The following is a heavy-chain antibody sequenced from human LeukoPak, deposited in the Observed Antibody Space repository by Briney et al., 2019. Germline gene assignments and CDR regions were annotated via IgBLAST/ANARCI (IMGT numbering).Heavy chain of an antibody. CDR2: IYHSGST. Sequence: SETLSLTCAVSGGSISSSNWWSWVRQPPGKGLEWIGEIYHSGSTNYNPSLKSRVTISVDKSKNQFSLKLSSVTAADTAVYYCARMGLQPGGPFDYWGQGTLVTVSS. J-gene: IGHJ4*02. CDR1: GGSISSSNW. V-gene: IGHV4-4*02. CDR3: ARMGLQPGGPFDY. D-gene: IGHD5-24*01.